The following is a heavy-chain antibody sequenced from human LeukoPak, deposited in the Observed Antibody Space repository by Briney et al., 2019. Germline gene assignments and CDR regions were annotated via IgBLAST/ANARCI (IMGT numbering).Heavy chain of an antibody. CDR1: GYSFTSYW. J-gene: IGHJ4*02. D-gene: IGHD1-1*01. CDR3: ARGWPHRRQYYFDY. CDR2: IDPSDSYT. Sequence: GESLKISFKGSGYSFTSYWISWVRQMPGKGLEWMGTIDPSDSYTNYSPSFQGQVTISADKSISTAYLQWSSLKASDTAMYYCARGWPHRRQYYFDYWGQGTLVTVSS. V-gene: IGHV5-10-1*04.